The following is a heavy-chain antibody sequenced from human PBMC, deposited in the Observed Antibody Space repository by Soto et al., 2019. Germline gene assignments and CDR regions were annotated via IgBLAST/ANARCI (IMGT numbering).Heavy chain of an antibody. CDR3: ARVRGDIVVVPAATPYYYYGMDV. CDR1: GYTFTSYA. CDR2: INAGNGNT. D-gene: IGHD2-2*01. V-gene: IGHV1-3*01. Sequence: ASVKVSCKASGYTFTSYAMHWVRQAPGQRLEWMGWINAGNGNTNYAQKLQGRVTMTTDTSTSTAYMELRSLRSDDTAVYYCARVRGDIVVVPAATPYYYYGMDVWGQGTTVTVSS. J-gene: IGHJ6*02.